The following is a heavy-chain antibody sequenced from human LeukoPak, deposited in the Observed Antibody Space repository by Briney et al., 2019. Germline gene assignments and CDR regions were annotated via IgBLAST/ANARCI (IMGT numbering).Heavy chain of an antibody. J-gene: IGHJ4*02. CDR1: GFTFSSYS. V-gene: IGHV3-21*01. CDR2: ISSSSSYI. Sequence: PGGSLRLSCAASGFTFSSYSMNWVRQAPGKGLEWVSSISSSSSYIYYADSVKGRFTISRDNAKNSLYLQMNCLRAEDTAVYYCARGRGYCSSTRCYVDYWGQGTLVTVSS. D-gene: IGHD2-2*01. CDR3: ARGRGYCSSTRCYVDY.